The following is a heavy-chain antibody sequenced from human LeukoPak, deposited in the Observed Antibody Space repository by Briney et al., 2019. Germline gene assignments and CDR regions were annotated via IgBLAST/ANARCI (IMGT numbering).Heavy chain of an antibody. CDR2: VSAYNGKT. J-gene: IGHJ4*02. D-gene: IGHD1-26*01. Sequence: ASVTVSCKASGYTFTASYINWVRQAPGQGLEWMGWVSAYNGKTSYAQKFQGRVTMTTDSSTSTAYMDLTSKRSDDTAVYYRARGGTYFLCIDYWGEGPLVTVSS. V-gene: IGHV1-18*01. CDR1: GYTFTASY. CDR3: ARGGTYFLCIDY.